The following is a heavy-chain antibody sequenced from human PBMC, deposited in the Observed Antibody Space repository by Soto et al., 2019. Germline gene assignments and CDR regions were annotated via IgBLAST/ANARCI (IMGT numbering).Heavy chain of an antibody. J-gene: IGHJ3*02. Sequence: QVQLEQSGAEVRKPGSSVKVSCKASGGTFSSSAINWLRQAPGQGPEWMGGIIPTFGTSNYIPKLRGRVTTTADKSTNTAYMEVSSLTSEDTAMYYCARSETAGHKGFDIWGQGTMVTVSA. CDR2: IIPTFGTS. CDR3: ARSETAGHKGFDI. D-gene: IGHD6-19*01. V-gene: IGHV1-69*06. CDR1: GGTFSSSA.